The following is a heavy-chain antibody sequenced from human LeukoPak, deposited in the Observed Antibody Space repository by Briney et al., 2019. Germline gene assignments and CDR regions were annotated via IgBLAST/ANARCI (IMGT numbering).Heavy chain of an antibody. J-gene: IGHJ6*03. CDR3: ARGKHYYGSGSYYYYYMDV. CDR1: GYTFTSYA. Sequence: GASVKVSCKASGYTFTSYAMNWVRQAPGQGLEWMGWINANTGNPTYAQGFTGRFVFSLDTSVSTAYLQISSLKAEDTAVYYCARGKHYYGSGSYYYYYMDVWGKGTTVTVSS. D-gene: IGHD3-10*01. CDR2: INANTGNP. V-gene: IGHV7-4-1*02.